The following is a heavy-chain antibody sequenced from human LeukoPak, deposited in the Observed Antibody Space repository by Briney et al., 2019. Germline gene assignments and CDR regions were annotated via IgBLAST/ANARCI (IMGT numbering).Heavy chain of an antibody. CDR3: AREYSSGNLPPAFDY. CDR1: GYTFTSYY. J-gene: IGHJ4*02. Sequence: ASVKVSCKASGYTFTSYYMHWVRQAPGQGLEWMGIINPSGGSTSYAQKSQGRVTMTRDTSTSTVDMELSSLRSEDTAVYYCAREYSSGNLPPAFDYWGQGTLVTVSS. CDR2: INPSGGST. D-gene: IGHD3-22*01. V-gene: IGHV1-46*01.